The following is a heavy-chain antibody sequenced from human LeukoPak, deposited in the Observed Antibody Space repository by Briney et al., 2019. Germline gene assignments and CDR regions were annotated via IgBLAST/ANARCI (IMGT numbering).Heavy chain of an antibody. CDR3: TCDPNWVFDN. V-gene: IGHV4-38-2*01. CDR1: GYSISRGYY. Sequence: KPSETPSLTCAVSGYSISRGYYWGWVRQSPGKGLGWIGSIYQSGTTYYNPSLKSRVTISVDTSKNQFSLKLSSVTAADTAVYYCTCDPNWVFDNWGQGTLVTVSS. CDR2: IYQSGTT. J-gene: IGHJ4*02. D-gene: IGHD7-27*01.